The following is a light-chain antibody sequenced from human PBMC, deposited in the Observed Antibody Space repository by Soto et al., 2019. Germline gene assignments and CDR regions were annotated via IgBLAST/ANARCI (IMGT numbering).Light chain of an antibody. CDR1: QSISES. CDR2: GAS. Sequence: EIVMTQSPATLSVSPGGRATLSCGASQSISESLAWYQQKPGQAPRLLIHGASTRAPGFPARFSGSGSGTDFTLTISSLQSEDFAVYYCQQYDNWPWTFGQGTKVDIK. CDR3: QQYDNWPWT. J-gene: IGKJ1*01. V-gene: IGKV3-15*01.